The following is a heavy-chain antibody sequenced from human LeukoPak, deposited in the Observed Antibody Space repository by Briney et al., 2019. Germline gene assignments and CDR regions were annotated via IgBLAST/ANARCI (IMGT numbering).Heavy chain of an antibody. D-gene: IGHD2-15*01. V-gene: IGHV3-53*01. Sequence: GGSLRLSCAASGFTASSCFMNWVRQAPGKGLEWVSVIYAGGGTSYADSVKGRFIISRDNSKNTLYLQMNNLRAEDTAVYYCAREPSDIALDVWGLGTTVTVSS. CDR2: IYAGGGT. J-gene: IGHJ6*02. CDR1: GFTASSCF. CDR3: AREPSDIALDV.